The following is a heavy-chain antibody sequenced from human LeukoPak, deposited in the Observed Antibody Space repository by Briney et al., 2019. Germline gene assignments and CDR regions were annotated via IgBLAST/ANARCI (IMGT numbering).Heavy chain of an antibody. V-gene: IGHV3-9*01. CDR3: AKNIPSGEYAFDL. Sequence: GGSLRLSCAASGFAFNDYAMHWVRQRPGKGLEWVSTISWNSGDIYHADSVQGRFTISRDIAKNSLYLQMNSLRDEDTALYYCAKNIPSGEYAFDLWGQGTMVTVSS. J-gene: IGHJ3*01. D-gene: IGHD3-10*01. CDR1: GFAFNDYA. CDR2: ISWNSGDI.